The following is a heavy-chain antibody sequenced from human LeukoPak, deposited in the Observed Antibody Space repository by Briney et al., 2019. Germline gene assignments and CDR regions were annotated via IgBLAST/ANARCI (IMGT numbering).Heavy chain of an antibody. Sequence: ASVKVSCKASGYTFTSYDINLVRQATGQGLEWMGWMNPNSGNTGYAQKFQGRVTMTRNTSISTAYMELSSLRSEDTAVYYCASMAEEKYCSGGSCSWGTRWGQGTLVTVSS. D-gene: IGHD2-15*01. CDR2: MNPNSGNT. V-gene: IGHV1-8*01. J-gene: IGHJ4*02. CDR3: ASMAEEKYCSGGSCSWGTR. CDR1: GYTFTSYD.